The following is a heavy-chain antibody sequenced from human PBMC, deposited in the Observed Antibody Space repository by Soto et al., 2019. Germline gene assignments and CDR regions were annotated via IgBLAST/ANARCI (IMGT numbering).Heavy chain of an antibody. CDR1: GFTFSSYS. CDR2: ISSSSSYI. D-gene: IGHD3-22*01. CDR3: ASFYDSSGYYPYYFDY. Sequence: PGGSLRLSCAASGFTFSSYSTNWVRQAPGKGLEWVSSISSSSSYIYYADSVKGRFTISRDNAKNSLYLQMNSLRAEDTAVYYCASFYDSSGYYPYYFDYWGQGTLVTVSS. V-gene: IGHV3-21*01. J-gene: IGHJ4*02.